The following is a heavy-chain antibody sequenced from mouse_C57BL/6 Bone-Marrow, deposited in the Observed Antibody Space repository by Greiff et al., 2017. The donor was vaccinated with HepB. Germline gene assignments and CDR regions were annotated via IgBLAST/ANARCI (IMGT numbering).Heavy chain of an antibody. J-gene: IGHJ4*01. Sequence: EVKLVESGAELVRPGASVKLSCTASGFNIKDDYMHWVKQRPEQGLEWIGWIDPENGDTEYASKFQGKATITADTSSNTAYLQLSSLTSDDTAVYCCTAYEYDCAMDHWAQVTPATDSP. V-gene: IGHV14-4*01. D-gene: IGHD2-4*01. CDR2: IDPENGDT. CDR1: GFNIKDDY. CDR3: TAYEYDCAMDH.